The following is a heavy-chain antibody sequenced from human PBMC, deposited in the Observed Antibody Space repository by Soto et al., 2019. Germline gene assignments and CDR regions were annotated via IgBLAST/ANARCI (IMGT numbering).Heavy chain of an antibody. V-gene: IGHV3-30-3*01. D-gene: IGHD1-26*01. CDR1: GFTFSSYA. CDR3: ARDSGSYTENAFDI. CDR2: ISYDGSNK. J-gene: IGHJ3*02. Sequence: QVQLVESGGGVVQPGRSLRLSCAASGFTFSSYAMHWVRQAPGKGLEWVAVISYDGSNKYYADSVKGRFTISRDNSKNTRYLQMNSLRAEDTDVYYCARDSGSYTENAFDIWGQGTMVTVSS.